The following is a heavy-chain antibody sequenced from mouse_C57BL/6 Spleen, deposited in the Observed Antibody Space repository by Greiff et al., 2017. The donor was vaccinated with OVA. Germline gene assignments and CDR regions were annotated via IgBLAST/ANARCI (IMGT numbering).Heavy chain of an antibody. J-gene: IGHJ4*01. CDR1: GFTFSDYG. V-gene: IGHV5-17*01. D-gene: IGHD1-1*01. CDR2: ISSGSSTI. CDR3: ARDYYGSSYYAMDY. Sequence: EVHLVESGGGLVKPGGSLKLSCAASGFTFSDYGMHWVRQAPETGLEWVAYISSGSSTIYYADTVKGRFTISRDNAKNPLFLQMTSLRSADTAMYYCARDYYGSSYYAMDYWGQGTSGTVSS.